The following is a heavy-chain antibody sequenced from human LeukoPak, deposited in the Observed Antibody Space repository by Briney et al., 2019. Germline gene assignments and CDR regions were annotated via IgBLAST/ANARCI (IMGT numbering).Heavy chain of an antibody. Sequence: ASVKVSCEASGYTFTSYGISWVRQAPGQGLEWMGWISAYNGNTNYAQKLQGRVTMTTDTSTSTAYMELRSLRSDDTAVYYCARDQRHYDFWSGYYTVVGISNYYYYGMDVWGQGTTVTVSS. CDR3: ARDQRHYDFWSGYYTVVGISNYYYYGMDV. J-gene: IGHJ6*02. V-gene: IGHV1-18*01. CDR1: GYTFTSYG. CDR2: ISAYNGNT. D-gene: IGHD3-3*01.